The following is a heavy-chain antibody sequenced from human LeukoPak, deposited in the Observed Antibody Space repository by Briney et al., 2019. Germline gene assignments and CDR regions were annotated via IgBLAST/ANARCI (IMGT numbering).Heavy chain of an antibody. D-gene: IGHD3-3*01. CDR3: ARGYDFWSGYYTRWFDP. V-gene: IGHV3-7*04. CDR1: GFTFSSYS. CDR2: IKQDGSEK. J-gene: IGHJ5*02. Sequence: PGGSLRLSCAASGFTFSSYSMNWVRQAPGKGLEWVANIKQDGSEKYYVDSVKGRFTISRDNAKNSLYLQMNSLRAEDTAMYYCARGYDFWSGYYTRWFDPWGQGTLVTVSS.